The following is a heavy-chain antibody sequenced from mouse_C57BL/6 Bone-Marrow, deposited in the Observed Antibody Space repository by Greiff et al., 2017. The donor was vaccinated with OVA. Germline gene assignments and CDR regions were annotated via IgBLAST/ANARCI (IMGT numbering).Heavy chain of an antibody. V-gene: IGHV1-81*01. CDR2: IYPRSGNT. CDR3: ARGGLAY. CDR1: GYTFTSYG. D-gene: IGHD3-3*01. Sequence: QVHVKQSGAELARPGASVKLSCKASGYTFTSYGISWVKQRTGQGLEWIGEIYPRSGNTYYNEKFKGKATLTADKSSSTAYMELRSLTSEDSAVYFCARGGLAYWGQGTTLTVSS. J-gene: IGHJ2*01.